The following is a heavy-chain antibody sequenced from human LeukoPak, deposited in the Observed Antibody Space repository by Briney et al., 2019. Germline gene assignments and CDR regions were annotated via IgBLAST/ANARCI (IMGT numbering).Heavy chain of an antibody. CDR3: ARVHADYYYYYMDV. Sequence: PSETLSLTCTVSGGSMSDYYWSWIRQPAGKGLEWIGRIYTSGSTNYNPSLKSRVTISVDASKNQFSLKLGSVTVADTAMYYCARVHADYYYYYMDVWGKGTTVTVSS. D-gene: IGHD3-10*01. CDR2: IYTSGST. J-gene: IGHJ6*03. CDR1: GGSMSDYY. V-gene: IGHV4-4*07.